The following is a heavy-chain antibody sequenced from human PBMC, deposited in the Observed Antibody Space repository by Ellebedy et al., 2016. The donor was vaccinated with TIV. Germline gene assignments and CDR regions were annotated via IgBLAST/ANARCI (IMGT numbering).Heavy chain of an antibody. D-gene: IGHD6-13*01. J-gene: IGHJ6*02. Sequence: GESLKISCAASGFTFSSYGMHWVRQAPGKGLEWVADISYDGSNKYYADSVKGRFTISRDNSKNTLYLQMNSLRAEDTAVYYCAKHGAAVGGYYYYGMDVWGQGTTVTVSS. CDR1: GFTFSSYG. CDR3: AKHGAAVGGYYYYGMDV. V-gene: IGHV3-30*18. CDR2: ISYDGSNK.